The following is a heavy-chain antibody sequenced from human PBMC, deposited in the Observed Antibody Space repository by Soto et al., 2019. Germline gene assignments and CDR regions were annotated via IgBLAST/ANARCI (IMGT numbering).Heavy chain of an antibody. CDR3: ARAINFDFWSDSQSGHYFDY. Sequence: SETLSLTCTVSGGSVSNTNYYWSWIRQPPGKGLEWIAYMSYSGTANYNPSLKSRVTISVDTSKNQFSLKLSSVTAADTAVYYCARAINFDFWSDSQSGHYFDYWGQGTLVTVSS. J-gene: IGHJ4*02. CDR1: GGSVSNTNYY. V-gene: IGHV4-61*01. D-gene: IGHD3-3*01. CDR2: MSYSGTA.